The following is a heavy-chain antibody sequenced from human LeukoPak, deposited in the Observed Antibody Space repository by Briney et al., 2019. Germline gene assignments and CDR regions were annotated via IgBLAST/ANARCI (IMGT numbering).Heavy chain of an antibody. Sequence: PSQTLSLTCTVSGGSISSGGYYWSWIRQHPGKGLEWIGYIYYSGSTYHNPSLKSRVTISVDTSKNQFSLKLSSVTAADTAVCYCARADIVVVPAAIGGSKYNWFDPWGQGTLVTVSS. CDR1: GGSISSGGYY. CDR2: IYYSGST. D-gene: IGHD2-2*01. J-gene: IGHJ5*02. V-gene: IGHV4-31*03. CDR3: ARADIVVVPAAIGGSKYNWFDP.